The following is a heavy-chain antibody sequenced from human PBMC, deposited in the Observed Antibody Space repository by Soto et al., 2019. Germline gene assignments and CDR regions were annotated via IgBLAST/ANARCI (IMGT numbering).Heavy chain of an antibody. CDR3: ARDLVADDLAYYYGMDV. J-gene: IGHJ6*02. V-gene: IGHV1-69*06. Sequence: QVQLVQSGAEVKKPGSSVKVSCKASGGTFSSYAISWVRQAPGQGLEWMGGIIPIFGTANYAQKFQGRVTSTADKTPSPAYMEVSSLRSEDTAVYYCARDLVADDLAYYYGMDVWGQGTTVTVSS. CDR1: GGTFSSYA. D-gene: IGHD3-3*01. CDR2: IIPIFGTA.